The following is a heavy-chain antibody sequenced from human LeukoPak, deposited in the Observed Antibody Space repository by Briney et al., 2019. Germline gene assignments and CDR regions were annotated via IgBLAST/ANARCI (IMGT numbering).Heavy chain of an antibody. CDR1: GYTFTSYG. J-gene: IGHJ4*02. CDR3: ARDTKAAAIDY. CDR2: INPNSGGT. D-gene: IGHD6-13*01. Sequence: ASVKVSCKASGYTFTSYGISWVRQAPGQGLEWMGWINPNSGGTNYAQKFQGRVTMTRDTSISTAYMELSRLRSDDTAVYYCARDTKAAAIDYWGQGTLVTVSS. V-gene: IGHV1-2*02.